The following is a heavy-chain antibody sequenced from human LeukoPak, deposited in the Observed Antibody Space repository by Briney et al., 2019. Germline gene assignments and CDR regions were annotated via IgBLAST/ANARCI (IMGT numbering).Heavy chain of an antibody. CDR2: VSGSGGST. Sequence: GGSLRLSCAASGFTFSSYAMSWVRQAPGKGLEWASGVSGSGGSTNYADSVRGRFTISRDNSKNTLYLQMSSLRAEDTAVYYCAKKLGSGSLNGVDVWGKGTTVAVSS. CDR1: GFTFSSYA. D-gene: IGHD3-10*01. J-gene: IGHJ6*04. CDR3: AKKLGSGSLNGVDV. V-gene: IGHV3-23*01.